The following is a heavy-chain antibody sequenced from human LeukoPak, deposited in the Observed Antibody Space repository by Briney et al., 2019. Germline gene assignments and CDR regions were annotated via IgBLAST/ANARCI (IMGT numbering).Heavy chain of an antibody. J-gene: IGHJ4*02. CDR2: ISSSSSYI. V-gene: IGHV3-21*01. D-gene: IGHD3-10*01. Sequence: GGSLRLSCAASGFTFSSYSMNWVRQAPGKGLEWVSSISSSSSYIYYADSVKGRFTISRDNAKNSLYLQMNSLRAEDTAVYYCARDGSGSYYYFDYWGQGTLVTVSS. CDR1: GFTFSSYS. CDR3: ARDGSGSYYYFDY.